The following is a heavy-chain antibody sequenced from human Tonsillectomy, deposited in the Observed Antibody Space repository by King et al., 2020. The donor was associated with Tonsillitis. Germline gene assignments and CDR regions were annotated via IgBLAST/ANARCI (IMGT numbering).Heavy chain of an antibody. CDR3: ARDGRSMIPLGWFDP. J-gene: IGHJ5*02. CDR2: ISPFNGNT. CDR1: GYTFNIYG. D-gene: IGHD3-22*01. Sequence: VQLVESGDEVKKPGASVKVSCKASGYTFNIYGITWVRQAPGQGLEWMGWISPFNGNTIYAQKVQGRVTMTTDTSTTTAYMELRSLRSDASAVYFCARDGRSMIPLGWFDPWGQGTLVTVSS. V-gene: IGHV1-18*01.